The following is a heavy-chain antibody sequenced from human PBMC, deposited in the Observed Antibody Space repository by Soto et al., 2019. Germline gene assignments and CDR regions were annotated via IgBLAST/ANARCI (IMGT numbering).Heavy chain of an antibody. D-gene: IGHD2-2*01. V-gene: IGHV1-3*01. CDR1: GYTFTSYA. CDR3: ARDQMPGVGAFDI. J-gene: IGHJ3*02. Sequence: ASVKVSCKASGYTFTSYAMHWVRQAPGQRLEWMGWINAGNGNTKYSQKFQGRVTITRDTSASTAYMEPSSLRSEDTAVYYCARDQMPGVGAFDIWGQGTMVTVS. CDR2: INAGNGNT.